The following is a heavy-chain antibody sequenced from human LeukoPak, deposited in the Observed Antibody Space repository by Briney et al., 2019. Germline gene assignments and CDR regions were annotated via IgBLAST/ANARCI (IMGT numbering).Heavy chain of an antibody. CDR1: GGSFSGYY. CDR2: INHSGST. Sequence: PSETLSLTCAVYGGSFSGYYWSWIRQPPGKGLEWIGEINHSGSTSYNPSLKSRVTISVDTSKNQFSLKLSSVTAADTAVYYCASWPILDYWGQGTLVTVSS. J-gene: IGHJ4*02. CDR3: ASWPILDY. V-gene: IGHV4-34*01.